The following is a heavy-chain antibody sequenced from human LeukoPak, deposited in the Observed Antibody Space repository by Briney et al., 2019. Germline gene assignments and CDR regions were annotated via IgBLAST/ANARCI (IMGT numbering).Heavy chain of an antibody. CDR2: INGKRGDT. Sequence: ASVTVSCKASGFTFTDHYMHWVRQAPGQGLEWMGWINGKRGDTNYAQNFQDRVTMTRNTSTSTVYWELSRLTVDDTAVYYCARDHDWGVDYWGQGTLVTVSS. CDR3: ARDHDWGVDY. V-gene: IGHV1-2*02. J-gene: IGHJ4*02. CDR1: GFTFTDHY. D-gene: IGHD7-27*01.